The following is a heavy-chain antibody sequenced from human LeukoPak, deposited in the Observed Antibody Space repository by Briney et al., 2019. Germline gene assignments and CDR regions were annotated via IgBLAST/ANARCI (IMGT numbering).Heavy chain of an antibody. V-gene: IGHV4-39*07. CDR1: GFTVSSNY. J-gene: IGHJ4*02. D-gene: IGHD3-22*01. Sequence: GSLRLSCAASGFTVSSNYMSWVRQAPGKGLEWIGSIYYSGSTYYNPPLKSRVTISVDTSKNQFSLKLSSVTAADTAVYYCASDSSGYYSWDYWGQGTLVTVSS. CDR2: IYYSGST. CDR3: ASDSSGYYSWDY.